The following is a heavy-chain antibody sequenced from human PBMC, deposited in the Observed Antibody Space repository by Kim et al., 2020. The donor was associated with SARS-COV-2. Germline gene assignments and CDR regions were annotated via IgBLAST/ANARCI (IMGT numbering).Heavy chain of an antibody. Sequence: NPSPKSRVTISVDTSKNQFSLKLSSVTAADTAVYYCARVLLWFGELYLDYWGQGTLVTVSS. J-gene: IGHJ4*02. V-gene: IGHV4-59*01. D-gene: IGHD3-10*01. CDR3: ARVLLWFGELYLDY.